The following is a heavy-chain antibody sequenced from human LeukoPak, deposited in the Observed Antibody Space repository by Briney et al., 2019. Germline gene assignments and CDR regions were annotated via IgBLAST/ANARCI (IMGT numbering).Heavy chain of an antibody. CDR1: GFTFSSYS. CDR2: ISSSSSYI. V-gene: IGHV3-21*01. D-gene: IGHD5-12*01. Sequence: GGSLRLSCAASGFTFSSYSMNWVRQAPGRGLEWVSSISSSSSYIYYADSVKGRFTISRDNAKNSLYLQMNSLRAEDTAVYHCARDSGYDYPSGDYWGQGTLVTVSS. J-gene: IGHJ4*02. CDR3: ARDSGYDYPSGDY.